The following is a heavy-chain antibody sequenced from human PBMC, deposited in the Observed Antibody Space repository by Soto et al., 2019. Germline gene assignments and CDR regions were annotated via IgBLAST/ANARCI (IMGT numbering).Heavy chain of an antibody. J-gene: IGHJ6*02. CDR2: IIPIFGTA. CDR1: GGTFSSYA. Sequence: QVQLVQSGAEVKKPGSSVKVSCKASGGTFSSYAISWVRQAPGQGLEWMGGIIPIFGTANYAQKFQGRVTITADESTSTAYRELSSLRSEDTAVYYCARVAVIAAANTGYYYYYGMDVWGQGTTVTVSS. D-gene: IGHD6-13*01. CDR3: ARVAVIAAANTGYYYYYGMDV. V-gene: IGHV1-69*12.